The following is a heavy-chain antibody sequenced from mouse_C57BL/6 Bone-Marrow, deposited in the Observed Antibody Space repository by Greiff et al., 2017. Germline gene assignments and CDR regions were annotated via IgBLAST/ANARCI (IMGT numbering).Heavy chain of an antibody. Sequence: EVQGVESGGDLVKPGGSLKLSCAASGFTFSSYGMSWVRQTPDKRLEWVATISSGGSYTYYPDSVKGRFTISRDNAKNTLYLQMSSLKSEDTAMYYCARRGFITTMDYWGQGTSVTVSS. CDR1: GFTFSSYG. J-gene: IGHJ4*01. V-gene: IGHV5-6*01. CDR3: ARRGFITTMDY. CDR2: ISSGGSYT. D-gene: IGHD1-1*01.